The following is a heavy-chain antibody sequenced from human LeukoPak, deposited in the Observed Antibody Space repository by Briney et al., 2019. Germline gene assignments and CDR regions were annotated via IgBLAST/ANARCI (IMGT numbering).Heavy chain of an antibody. V-gene: IGHV3-13*05. CDR1: GFTLSSYG. D-gene: IGHD7-27*01. Sequence: GGSLRLSCAASGFTLSSYGMHWVRQVTGKGLEWVSGIATAGDPHYSGSVKGRFTISRDSAKNSLYLQMNSLRVGDTAVYFYARAIRTGDLARGFFDLWGRGTLVTVSS. CDR3: ARAIRTGDLARGFFDL. J-gene: IGHJ2*01. CDR2: IATAGDP.